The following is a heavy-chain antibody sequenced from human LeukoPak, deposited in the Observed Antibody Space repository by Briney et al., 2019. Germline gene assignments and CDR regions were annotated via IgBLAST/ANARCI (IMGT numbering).Heavy chain of an antibody. J-gene: IGHJ4*02. CDR2: INPNDGDT. Sequence: ASVKVSCKASGYTFTDYYMHWVRQAPGQGFEWMGWINPNDGDTNYAQKFQGRVTMTRDTSISTAHMEVSRLRSDDTAVCYCARANFHYCSSTTCLFDYWGQGTLVTVSS. V-gene: IGHV1-2*02. CDR3: ARANFHYCSSTTCLFDY. D-gene: IGHD2-2*01. CDR1: GYTFTDYY.